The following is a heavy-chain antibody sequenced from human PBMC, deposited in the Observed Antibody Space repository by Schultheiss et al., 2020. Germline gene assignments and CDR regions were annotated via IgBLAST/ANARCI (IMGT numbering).Heavy chain of an antibody. D-gene: IGHD1-26*01. CDR1: GFTFSSYG. Sequence: GGSLRLSCAASGFTFSSYGMHWVRQAPGKGLEWVAVIWYDGSNKYYADSVKGRFTISRDNSKNTLYLQLNSLRAEDTAVYYCARGIGGATGYFDYWGQGTLVTVSS. J-gene: IGHJ4*02. CDR2: IWYDGSNK. V-gene: IGHV3-33*01. CDR3: ARGIGGATGYFDY.